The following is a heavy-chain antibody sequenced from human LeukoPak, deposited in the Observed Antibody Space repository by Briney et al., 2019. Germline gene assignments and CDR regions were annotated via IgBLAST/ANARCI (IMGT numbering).Heavy chain of an antibody. V-gene: IGHV4-39*01. CDR1: GGSISSSSTY. D-gene: IGHD6-6*01. Sequence: SETLSLTWTVSGGSISSSSTYWGWIRQPPGKGLEWIGTFYYGGSTYYNPSLKSRVTISVDASKNQFSLKLSSVTAADTAFYYCGRQGVAARRPNWFGPWGQGNLVTVSS. J-gene: IGHJ5*02. CDR2: FYYGGST. CDR3: GRQGVAARRPNWFGP.